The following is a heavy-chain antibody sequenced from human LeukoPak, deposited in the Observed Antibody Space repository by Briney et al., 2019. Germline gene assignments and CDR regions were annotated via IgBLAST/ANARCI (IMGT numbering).Heavy chain of an antibody. CDR1: GGSISSYY. J-gene: IGHJ4*02. Sequence: PSGTLSLTCTVSGGSISSYYWSWIRQPPGRGLEWIGYIYYSGSTNYNSSLKSRVTILVDMSKNQFSLKLSSVTAADTAVYYYARVTGYMIEDYFDSWGQGTLVTVSS. CDR3: ARVTGYMIEDYFDS. D-gene: IGHD3-22*01. V-gene: IGHV4-59*01. CDR2: IYYSGST.